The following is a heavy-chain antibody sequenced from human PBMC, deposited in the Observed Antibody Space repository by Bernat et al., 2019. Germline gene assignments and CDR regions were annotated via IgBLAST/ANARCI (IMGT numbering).Heavy chain of an antibody. D-gene: IGHD3-10*01. CDR2: INSDGSST. CDR3: TKIGPYGEFDY. J-gene: IGHJ4*02. Sequence: EVQLVESGGGLVQPGGSLRLSCAASGFTFSSYWMHWVRQAPGKGLVWVSRINSDGSSTSYADSVKGRFTISRDNAKNTLYLQMNSLKTEDTAVYYCTKIGPYGEFDYWGQGALVTVSS. V-gene: IGHV3-74*01. CDR1: GFTFSSYW.